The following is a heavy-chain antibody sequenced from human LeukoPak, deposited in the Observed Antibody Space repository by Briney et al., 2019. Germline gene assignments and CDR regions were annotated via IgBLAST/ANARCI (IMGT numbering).Heavy chain of an antibody. V-gene: IGHV3-7*01. Sequence: GGSLRLSCAASGFTFSSYWMSWVRQAPGKGLEWVANIKQDGSEKYYVDSVKGRFTISRDNAKNSLYLQMNSLRAEDTAVYYCARETYYYDSSGYDNGDYWGQGTLVTVSS. CDR2: IKQDGSEK. CDR3: ARETYYYDSSGYDNGDY. CDR1: GFTFSSYW. D-gene: IGHD3-22*01. J-gene: IGHJ4*02.